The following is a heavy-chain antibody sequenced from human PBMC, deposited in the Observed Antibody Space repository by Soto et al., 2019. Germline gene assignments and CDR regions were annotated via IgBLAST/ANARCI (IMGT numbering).Heavy chain of an antibody. V-gene: IGHV3-23*01. D-gene: IGHD3-10*01. Sequence: XGSLRLSCSASGFTFSSYAMSWVRQAPGKGLEWVSAISGSGGSTYYADSVKGRFTISRDNSKNTLYLQMNSLRAEDTAVYYCAKDRGTMVRGAPGYWGQGTLVTVSS. CDR2: ISGSGGST. CDR1: GFTFSSYA. CDR3: AKDRGTMVRGAPGY. J-gene: IGHJ4*02.